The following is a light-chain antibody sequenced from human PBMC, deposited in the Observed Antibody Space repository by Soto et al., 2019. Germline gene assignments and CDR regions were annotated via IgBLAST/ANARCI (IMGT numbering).Light chain of an antibody. CDR2: DVS. CDR1: SSDVGGYNY. V-gene: IGLV2-14*04. CDR3: SSYAGSSTYV. Sequence: QSAATSSTGTSSDVGGYNYVSWYQQHPGKAPKLMVYDVSSRPSGVSDRFSGSKSGNTASLTISGLQAEDEADYYCSSYAGSSTYVFGTGTKVTVL. J-gene: IGLJ1*01.